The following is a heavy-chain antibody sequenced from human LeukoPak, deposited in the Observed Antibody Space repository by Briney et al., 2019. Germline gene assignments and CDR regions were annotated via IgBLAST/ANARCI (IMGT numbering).Heavy chain of an antibody. V-gene: IGHV3-30*02. CDR2: IRYDGSNK. Sequence: GGSLRLSCAASGFTFSSYGTHWVRQAPGKGLEWVAFIRYDGSNKYYADSVKGRFTISRDNSKNTLYLQMNSLRAEDTAVYYCAKAASIVVVPAATLDVWGKGTTVTISS. CDR3: AKAASIVVVPAATLDV. CDR1: GFTFSSYG. D-gene: IGHD2-2*01. J-gene: IGHJ6*04.